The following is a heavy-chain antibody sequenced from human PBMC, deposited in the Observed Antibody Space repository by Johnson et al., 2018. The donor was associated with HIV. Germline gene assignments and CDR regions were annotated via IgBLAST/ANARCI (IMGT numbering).Heavy chain of an antibody. CDR2: IKQDGSEK. J-gene: IGHJ3*02. CDR1: GFTFSSYW. Sequence: VQLVESGGGLVQPGGSLRLSCAASGFTFSSYWMSWVRQAPGKGLEWVANIKQDGSEKYYVDSVKGRFTISRDNAKNSLYLQMNSLRAEYTAVYYCARERSGWYGDAFDIWGQGTMVTVSS. D-gene: IGHD6-19*01. V-gene: IGHV3-7*05. CDR3: ARERSGWYGDAFDI.